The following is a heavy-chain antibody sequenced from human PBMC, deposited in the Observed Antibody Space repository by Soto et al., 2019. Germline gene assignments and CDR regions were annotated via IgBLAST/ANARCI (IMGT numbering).Heavy chain of an antibody. CDR2: IYYSGST. V-gene: IGHV4-30-4*01. D-gene: IGHD7-27*01. J-gene: IGHJ4*02. Sequence: SETLSLTCTVSGGSISSGDYYWSWIRQPPGKGLEWIGYIYYSGSTYYNPSLKSRVTISVDTSKNQFSLKLSSVTAADTAVYYCARDSGDQVLDYWGRGTLVTVSS. CDR3: ARDSGDQVLDY. CDR1: GGSISSGDYY.